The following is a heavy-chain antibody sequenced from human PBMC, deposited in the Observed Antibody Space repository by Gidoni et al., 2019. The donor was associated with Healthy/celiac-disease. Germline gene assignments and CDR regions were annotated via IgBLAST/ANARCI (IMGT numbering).Heavy chain of an antibody. CDR2: INHSGST. CDR1: GGSFSGYY. D-gene: IGHD2-21*02. V-gene: IGHV4-34*01. CDR3: ARGPGGLVVTAISPFDY. Sequence: QVQLQQWGAGLLKPSETLSLTCAVSGGSFSGYYWSWIRQPPGKGLEWIGQINHSGSTNYNPSLKSRVTISVDTFKNQFSLKLSSVTAADTAVYYCARGPGGLVVTAISPFDYWGQGTLVTVSS. J-gene: IGHJ4*02.